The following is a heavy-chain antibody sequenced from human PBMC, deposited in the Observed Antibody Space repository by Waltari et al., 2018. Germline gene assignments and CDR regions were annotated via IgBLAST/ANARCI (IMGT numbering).Heavy chain of an antibody. CDR1: GLTFSDFY. V-gene: IGHV3-11*01. CDR3: ARGRGYSYGGQFYFDS. D-gene: IGHD5-18*01. Sequence: QVQLVESGGGSVKPGGSLRLSCAASGLTFSDFYISWIRQAQGKGLEVMSDIDKSGGRTYYADSVRGRFTIARDNAKKSVSLQMDSLSVDDTGLYYCARGRGYSYGGQFYFDSWGQGILVTVSS. CDR2: IDKSGGRT. J-gene: IGHJ4*02.